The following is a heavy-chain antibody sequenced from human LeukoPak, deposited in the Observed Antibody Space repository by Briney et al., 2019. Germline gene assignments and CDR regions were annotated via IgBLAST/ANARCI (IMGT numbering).Heavy chain of an antibody. Sequence: SETLSLTCTVSGGSISSGSYYRRWIRQPAGKGLEWIGRIYTSGSTNYNPSLKSRVTISVDTSKNQFSLKLNSVTAADTAVYYCARNRYYYGSGNYGVPNWFDPWGQGALVTVSS. J-gene: IGHJ5*02. V-gene: IGHV4-61*02. CDR2: IYTSGST. CDR1: GGSISSGSYY. D-gene: IGHD3-10*01. CDR3: ARNRYYYGSGNYGVPNWFDP.